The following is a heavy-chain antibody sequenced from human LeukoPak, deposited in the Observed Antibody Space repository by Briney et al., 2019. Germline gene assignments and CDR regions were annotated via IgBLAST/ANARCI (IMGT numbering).Heavy chain of an antibody. D-gene: IGHD3-22*01. CDR1: GGSISSYY. CDR2: IYYSGST. CDR3: ARVRLRGYDSSGYVDY. V-gene: IGHV4-59*08. J-gene: IGHJ4*02. Sequence: KPSETLSLTCTVSGGSISSYYWSWIRQPPGKGLEWIGYIYYSGSTNYNPSLKSRVTISVDTSKNQFSLKLSSVTAADTAVYYCARVRLRGYDSSGYVDYWGQGTLVTVSS.